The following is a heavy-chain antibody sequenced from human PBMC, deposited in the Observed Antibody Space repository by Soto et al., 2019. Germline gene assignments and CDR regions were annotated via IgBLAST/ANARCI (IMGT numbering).Heavy chain of an antibody. D-gene: IGHD6-6*01. V-gene: IGHV3-23*01. Sequence: VQLLESGGGLVQPGGSLRLSCAASGFTYSTYAMSWVRQAPGKGLEWVSALSGSGGNTYYADSVKGRFTISRDNFKNTLYLQMNSLRGEDTAVYYCAKGGHSSSSLDSWGQGSLITVSS. CDR1: GFTYSTYA. CDR2: LSGSGGNT. CDR3: AKGGHSSSSLDS. J-gene: IGHJ4*02.